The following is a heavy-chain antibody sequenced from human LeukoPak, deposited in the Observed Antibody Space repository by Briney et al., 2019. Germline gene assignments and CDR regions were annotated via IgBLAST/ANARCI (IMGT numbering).Heavy chain of an antibody. CDR2: IYYSGST. J-gene: IGHJ6*03. Sequence: SETLSLTCTVSGGSISSYYWSWIRQPPGKGLEWIGYIYYSGSTNYNPSLKSRVTISVDTSKNQFSLKLSSVTAADTAVYYCARTWYYYGSGTMDVWGKGTTVTVSS. CDR1: GGSISSYY. CDR3: ARTWYYYGSGTMDV. V-gene: IGHV4-59*12. D-gene: IGHD3-10*01.